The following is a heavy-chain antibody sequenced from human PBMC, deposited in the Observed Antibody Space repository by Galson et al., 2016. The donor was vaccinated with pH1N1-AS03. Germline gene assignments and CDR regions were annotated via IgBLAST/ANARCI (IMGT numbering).Heavy chain of an antibody. J-gene: IGHJ4*02. CDR1: GFPFSGYS. Sequence: SLRLSCAASGFPFSGYSMNWVRQAPGKGLEWVSFISTTSSSIYYADSVKGRFTISRDNAKNSLFLQMNGLRDEDTAVYYCARDGPPQGISVAGSFDFWGQGTLVTVSS. V-gene: IGHV3-21*01. CDR3: ARDGPPQGISVAGSFDF. CDR2: ISTTSSSI. D-gene: IGHD6-19*01.